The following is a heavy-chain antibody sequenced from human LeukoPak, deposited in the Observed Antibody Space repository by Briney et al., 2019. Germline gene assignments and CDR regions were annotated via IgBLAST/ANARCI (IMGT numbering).Heavy chain of an antibody. D-gene: IGHD4-17*01. CDR3: AKDFYGDFLYYFDY. J-gene: IGHJ4*02. CDR2: ISYDGSNK. CDR1: GFTFSSYG. Sequence: GGSLRLSCAASGFTFSSYGMRWVRQAPGKGLEWVAVISYDGSNKYYADSVKGRFTISRDNSKNTLYLQMNSLRAEDTAVYYCAKDFYGDFLYYFDYWGQGTLVTVSS. V-gene: IGHV3-30*18.